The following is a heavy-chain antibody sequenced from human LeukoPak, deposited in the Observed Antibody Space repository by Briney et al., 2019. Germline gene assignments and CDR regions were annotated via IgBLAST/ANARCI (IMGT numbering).Heavy chain of an antibody. J-gene: IGHJ4*02. CDR3: ARDPLAYCGGDCYHRFFDY. V-gene: IGHV1-18*01. D-gene: IGHD2-21*02. CDR2: ISAYNGNT. CDR1: GYTFTSYG. Sequence: GASVKVSCKASGYTFTSYGISWVRQAPGQGLEWMGWISAYNGNTNYAPKLQGRVTMTTDTSTSTAYMELRSLRSDDTAVYYCARDPLAYCGGDCYHRFFDYWGQGTLVTVSS.